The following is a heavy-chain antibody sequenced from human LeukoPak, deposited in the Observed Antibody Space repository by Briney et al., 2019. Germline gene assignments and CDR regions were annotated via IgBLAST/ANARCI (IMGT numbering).Heavy chain of an antibody. Sequence: ASVKVSCKASGYTFTSYDFNWVRQATGQGLEWMGWMNPNSGNTGYAQKSQGRVTMTRNTPISTAYMELSSLRSEDTALYYCARPYYDFWSGYAPSYYYYGMDVWGQGTTVTVSS. D-gene: IGHD3-3*01. CDR3: ARPYYDFWSGYAPSYYYYGMDV. V-gene: IGHV1-8*01. CDR1: GYTFTSYD. CDR2: MNPNSGNT. J-gene: IGHJ6*02.